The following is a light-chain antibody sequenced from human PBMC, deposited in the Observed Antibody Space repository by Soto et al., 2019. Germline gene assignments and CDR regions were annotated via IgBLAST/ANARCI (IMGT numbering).Light chain of an antibody. V-gene: IGKV1-27*01. CDR1: QGIGVY. Sequence: DIRMTQSPSSLSASLGDRVTITRRASQGIGVYLAWFQQKPGNVPKLLIYAASTLQSGVPSRFSGSGSGTDFTLTISSLQPEDVATYYCQKYNSAPLTLGGGTKVEIK. J-gene: IGKJ4*01. CDR2: AAS. CDR3: QKYNSAPLT.